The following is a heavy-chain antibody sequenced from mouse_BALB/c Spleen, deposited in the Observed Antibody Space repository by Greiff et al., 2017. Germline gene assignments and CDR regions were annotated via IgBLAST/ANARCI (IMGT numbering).Heavy chain of an antibody. J-gene: IGHJ4*01. CDR3: ARHYGNSPYAMDY. V-gene: IGHV5-12-2*01. CDR2: ISNGGGST. Sequence: EVKLMESGGGLVQPGGSLKLSCAASGFTFSSYTMSWVRQTPEKRLEWVAYISNGGGSTYYPDTVKGRFTISRDNAKNTLYLQMSSLKSEDTAMYYCARHYGNSPYAMDYWGQGTSVTVSS. CDR1: GFTFSSYT. D-gene: IGHD2-1*01.